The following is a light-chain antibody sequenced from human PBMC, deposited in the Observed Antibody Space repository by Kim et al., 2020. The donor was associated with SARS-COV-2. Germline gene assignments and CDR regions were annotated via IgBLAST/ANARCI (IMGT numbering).Light chain of an antibody. Sequence: APGERPAPSCRAGQRVSSYLAWDQQKPGEAPRLLMYDAANRATGIPARFSGSGAGRDFTLPISSLEPEDFAVYYCQQRSNWPPWTFGQGTKVDIK. CDR1: QRVSSY. J-gene: IGKJ1*01. CDR2: DAA. CDR3: QQRSNWPPWT. V-gene: IGKV3-11*02.